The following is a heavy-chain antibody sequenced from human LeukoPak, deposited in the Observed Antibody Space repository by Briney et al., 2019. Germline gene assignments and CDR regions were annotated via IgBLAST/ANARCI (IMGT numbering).Heavy chain of an antibody. D-gene: IGHD3-16*01. CDR1: GFTFDDYA. V-gene: IGHV3-9*01. J-gene: IGHJ4*02. CDR2: ISWNSGSI. Sequence: GGSLRLSCAASGFTFDDYAMHWVRQAPGKGLEWVSGISWNSGSIGYADSVKGRFTISRDNSKNTLYLEMNSLRAEDTAVYYCARDRYADYWGQGTLVTVSS. CDR3: ARDRYADY.